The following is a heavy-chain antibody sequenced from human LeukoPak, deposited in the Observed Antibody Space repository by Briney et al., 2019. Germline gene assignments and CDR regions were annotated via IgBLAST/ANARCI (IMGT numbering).Heavy chain of an antibody. CDR1: GFTFSDYY. V-gene: IGHV3-11*01. J-gene: IGHJ6*02. Sequence: GGSLRLSCAASGFTFSDYYMSWIRQAPGKGLEWVSYISSSGSTIYYADSVKGRFTISRDNAKNSLYLQMNSLRAEDTAVYYCARDWKYSSGWLVYYYGIDVWGQGTTVTVSS. CDR3: ARDWKYSSGWLVYYYGIDV. D-gene: IGHD6-19*01. CDR2: ISSSGSTI.